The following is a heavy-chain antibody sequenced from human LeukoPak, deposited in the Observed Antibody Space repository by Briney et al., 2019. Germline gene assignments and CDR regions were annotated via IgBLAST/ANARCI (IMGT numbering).Heavy chain of an antibody. J-gene: IGHJ6*03. D-gene: IGHD2-8*01. CDR2: INHSGST. CDR1: GDSISSYY. Sequence: SETLSLTCTVSGDSISSYYWSWIRQPPGKGLEWIGEINHSGSTNYNPSLKSRVTISVDTSKNQFSLKLSSVTAADTAVYYCARGQVYATYYYYYMDVWGKGTTVTVSS. V-gene: IGHV4-34*01. CDR3: ARGQVYATYYYYYMDV.